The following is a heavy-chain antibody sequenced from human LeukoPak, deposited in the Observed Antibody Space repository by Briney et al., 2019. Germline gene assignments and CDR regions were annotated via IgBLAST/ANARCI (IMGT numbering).Heavy chain of an antibody. D-gene: IGHD3-3*01. Sequence: GASVKVSCKASGGTFSSYAISWVRQAPGQGLEWMGRIIPILGIANYAQKFQGRVTITADKSTSTAYMELSSLRSEDAAVYYCARPGFGVVIGDAFDIWGQGTMVTVSS. J-gene: IGHJ3*02. CDR2: IIPILGIA. V-gene: IGHV1-69*04. CDR1: GGTFSSYA. CDR3: ARPGFGVVIGDAFDI.